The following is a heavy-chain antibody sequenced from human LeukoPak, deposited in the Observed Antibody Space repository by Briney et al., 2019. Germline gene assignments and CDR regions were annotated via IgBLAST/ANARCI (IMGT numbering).Heavy chain of an antibody. CDR1: GYSFTAYA. CDR2: ITPTDGA. V-gene: IGHV1-2*02. D-gene: IGHD5-24*01. J-gene: IGHJ4*02. Sequence: ASVKVSCKSSGYSFTAYAMHWVRQAAGQGLEWVGWITPTDGADYAQKFQGRVTMTSDTSMSTVYMDLNRLTSDDTAVYFCARDRYGDGFAHFDYWGQGTLVTVSS. CDR3: ARDRYGDGFAHFDY.